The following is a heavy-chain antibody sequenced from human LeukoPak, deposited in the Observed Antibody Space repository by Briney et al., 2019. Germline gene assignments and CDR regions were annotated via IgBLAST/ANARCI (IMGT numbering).Heavy chain of an antibody. V-gene: IGHV1-18*01. CDR2: ISAYNGNT. CDR3: ARVKRSGDYYDSSGYSDGLDYFDY. D-gene: IGHD3-22*01. Sequence: ASVKVSCKASGYTFTSYGISWVRQAPGQGREGMGWISAYNGNTNYAQKLQGRVTMTTDTSTSTAYMELRSLRSDDTAVYYCARVKRSGDYYDSSGYSDGLDYFDYWGQGTLVTVSS. CDR1: GYTFTSYG. J-gene: IGHJ4*02.